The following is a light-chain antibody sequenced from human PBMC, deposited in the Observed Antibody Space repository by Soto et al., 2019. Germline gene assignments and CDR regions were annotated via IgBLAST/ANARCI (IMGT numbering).Light chain of an antibody. CDR2: DAS. CDR3: QHRYGFT. Sequence: EIVLTQSPATLSLSPGERATLSCRTSQSVNXYLAWYQQXXGQAPRLLIYDASNRATGIPARFSGSGSGTDFTLTISSLEPEDFAVYYCQHRYGFTFGPGTKVDIK. J-gene: IGKJ3*01. V-gene: IGKV3-11*01. CDR1: QSVNXY.